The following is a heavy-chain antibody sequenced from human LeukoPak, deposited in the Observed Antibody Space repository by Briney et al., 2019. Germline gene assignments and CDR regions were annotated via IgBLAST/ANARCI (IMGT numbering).Heavy chain of an antibody. V-gene: IGHV3-33*01. Sequence: GGSLRLSCAASGFAFSSYGMHWVRQAPGKGLEWVALIWHDGSDKYYTDSVKGRFTISRDNSKNTLYLQMNSLRAEDTAVYYCARSWMRFGELTPNYWGQGTLVTVSS. CDR1: GFAFSSYG. CDR2: IWHDGSDK. D-gene: IGHD3-10*01. J-gene: IGHJ4*02. CDR3: ARSWMRFGELTPNY.